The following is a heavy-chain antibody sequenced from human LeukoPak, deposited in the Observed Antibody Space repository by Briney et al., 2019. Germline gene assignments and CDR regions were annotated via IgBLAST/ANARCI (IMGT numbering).Heavy chain of an antibody. D-gene: IGHD3-16*01. Sequence: GGSLRLSCAASGFTFSSYWMTWVRQAPGKGLEWVANIKQDGSEKSYVDSVKGRFTISRDNSKNTLYLQMNSLRAEDTAVYYCAKDLAEKYAFDIWGQGTMVTVSS. CDR2: IKQDGSEK. J-gene: IGHJ3*02. V-gene: IGHV3-7*01. CDR3: AKDLAEKYAFDI. CDR1: GFTFSSYW.